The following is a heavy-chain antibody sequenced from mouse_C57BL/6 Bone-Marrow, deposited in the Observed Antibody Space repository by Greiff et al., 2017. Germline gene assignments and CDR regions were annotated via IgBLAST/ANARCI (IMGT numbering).Heavy chain of an antibody. CDR3: ARDGRPSTMFTPFAY. Sequence: DVKPVESGGGLVKPGGSLKLSCAASGFTFSSYAMSWVRQTPEKRLEWVATISDGGSYTYYPDNVKGRYTISRDNAKNNLYLQMSHLKSEDTAMYYCARDGRPSTMFTPFAYWGQGTLVTVSA. V-gene: IGHV5-4*01. CDR1: GFTFSSYA. J-gene: IGHJ3*01. CDR2: ISDGGSYT. D-gene: IGHD2-2*01.